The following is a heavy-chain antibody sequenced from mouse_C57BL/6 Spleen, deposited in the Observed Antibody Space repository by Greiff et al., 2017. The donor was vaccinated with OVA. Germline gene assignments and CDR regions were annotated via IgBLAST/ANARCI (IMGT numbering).Heavy chain of an antibody. J-gene: IGHJ2*01. CDR2: IYPRSGNT. D-gene: IGHD3-3*01. Sequence: VQLQQSGAELARPGASVKLSCKASGYTFTSYGISWVKQRTGQGLEWIGEIYPRSGNTYYNEKFKGKATLTADKSSSTAYMELRSLTSEDSAVYFCAQGPYYCDYWGQGTTLTVSS. CDR1: GYTFTSYG. CDR3: AQGPYYCDY. V-gene: IGHV1-81*01.